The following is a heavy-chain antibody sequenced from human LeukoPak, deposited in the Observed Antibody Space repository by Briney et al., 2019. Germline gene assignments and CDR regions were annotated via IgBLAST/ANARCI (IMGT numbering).Heavy chain of an antibody. CDR3: ARDLYGGNSFDY. CDR1: GYTFTSYY. V-gene: IGHV1-46*01. J-gene: IGHJ4*02. Sequence: ASVKVSCKASGYTFTSYYMHWVRQAPGQGLEWMGIINPSGGSTSYAQKFQGRVTMTRDTSTSTVYMELSSLRSEDTAVFYCARDLYGGNSFDYWGQGTLVTVSP. CDR2: INPSGGST. D-gene: IGHD4-23*01.